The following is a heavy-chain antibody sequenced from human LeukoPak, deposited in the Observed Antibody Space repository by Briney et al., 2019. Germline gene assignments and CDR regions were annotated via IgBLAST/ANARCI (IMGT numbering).Heavy chain of an antibody. Sequence: TSEILSLTCTVSGGSISSYYWSWIRQPAGKGLEWIGRIYTSGSTNYNPSLKSRATMSIDTSKKQFSLKLSSVTAADTAVYYCAKVATFGVVEYYFDYWGQGTLVTVSS. CDR3: AKVATFGVVEYYFDY. V-gene: IGHV4-4*07. CDR1: GGSISSYY. J-gene: IGHJ4*02. CDR2: IYTSGST. D-gene: IGHD3-3*01.